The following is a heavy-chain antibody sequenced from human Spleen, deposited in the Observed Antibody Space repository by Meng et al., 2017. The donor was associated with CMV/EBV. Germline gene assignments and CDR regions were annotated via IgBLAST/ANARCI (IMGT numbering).Heavy chain of an antibody. CDR1: GYTFTGYY. Sequence: ASVKVSCKASGYTFTGYYMHWVRQAPGRGLEWMGGFDPEDGEKIYAQKFQGRVTMTEDTSTDTAYMELSSLRSEDTAVYYCATGSGWYAPMDYWGQGTLVTVSS. CDR3: ATGSGWYAPMDY. D-gene: IGHD6-19*01. V-gene: IGHV1-24*01. J-gene: IGHJ4*02. CDR2: FDPEDGEK.